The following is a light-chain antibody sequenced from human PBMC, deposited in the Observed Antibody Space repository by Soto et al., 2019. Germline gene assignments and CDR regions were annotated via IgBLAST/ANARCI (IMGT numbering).Light chain of an antibody. CDR2: GAS. V-gene: IGKV3-20*01. J-gene: IGKJ2*01. Sequence: EIVLTQSPGTLSLSPGERVTLSCRASQSVSSSYLAWYQQKPGQAPRLLIYGASSRATGIPDRFSGSGSGTDFTLTINSLQPEDFATYFCQQYDTYYTFGQGTKVDIK. CDR1: QSVSSSY. CDR3: QQYDTYYT.